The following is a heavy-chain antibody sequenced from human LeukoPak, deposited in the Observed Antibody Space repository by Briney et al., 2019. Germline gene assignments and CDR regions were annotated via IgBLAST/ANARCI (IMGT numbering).Heavy chain of an antibody. D-gene: IGHD4-11*01. CDR1: GYTFTSYG. Sequence: ASVKVSCKASGYTFTSYGISWVRQAPGQGLEWMGWISAYNGNTNYAQKLQGRVTKTTDTSTSTAYMELRSLRSDDTAVYYCARDDDYSNRWTYYYGMDVWGQGTTVTVSS. CDR3: ARDDDYSNRWTYYYGMDV. CDR2: ISAYNGNT. J-gene: IGHJ6*02. V-gene: IGHV1-18*01.